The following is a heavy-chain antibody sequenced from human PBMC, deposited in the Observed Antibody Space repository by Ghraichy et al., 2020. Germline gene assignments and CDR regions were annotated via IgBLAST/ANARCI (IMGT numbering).Heavy chain of an antibody. CDR3: ARGADFDY. CDR2: INHSGST. Sequence: SETLSLTCAVYGGSFNGYFWSWIRQPPGKGLEWIEEINHSGSTNYNPSLKSRVTISVDTSKSQFSLNLRSVTAADTAVYCCARGADFDYWGQGTLVTVSS. V-gene: IGHV4-34*01. J-gene: IGHJ4*02. CDR1: GGSFNGYF.